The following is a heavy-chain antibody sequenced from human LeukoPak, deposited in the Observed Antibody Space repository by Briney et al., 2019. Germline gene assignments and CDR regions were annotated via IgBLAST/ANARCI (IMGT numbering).Heavy chain of an antibody. CDR1: GGSISSYY. J-gene: IGHJ4*02. CDR2: IYYSGST. Sequence: SETLSLTCTVSGGSISSYYWTWIRQPPGKGLEWIGYIYYSGSTNYNPSLKRRVTISVDTSKNQFSLKLSSVTAADTAVYYCASAYGSGTIIDYWGQGTLVTVSS. V-gene: IGHV4-59*08. D-gene: IGHD3-10*01. CDR3: ASAYGSGTIIDY.